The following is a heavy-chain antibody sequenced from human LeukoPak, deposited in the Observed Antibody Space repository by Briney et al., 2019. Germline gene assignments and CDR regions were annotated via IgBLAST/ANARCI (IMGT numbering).Heavy chain of an antibody. Sequence: GGSLRLSCVASGFAFSNYWMSWVRQAPGKGLEWVANIKQDGSEKFYVDSVKGRFTISRDNTKNALFLQMNSLRAEDTAVYYCARDWDVDYWGQGTLVTVSS. J-gene: IGHJ4*02. CDR2: IKQDGSEK. V-gene: IGHV3-7*04. CDR3: ARDWDVDY. CDR1: GFAFSNYW. D-gene: IGHD1-26*01.